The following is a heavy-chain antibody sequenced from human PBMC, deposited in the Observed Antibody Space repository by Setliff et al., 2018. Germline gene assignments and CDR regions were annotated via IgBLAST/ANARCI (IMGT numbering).Heavy chain of an antibody. Sequence: SETLSLTCTVSGASLSSGTYYWGWIRQPPGKGLEWIGRIYYRGDTYYNASLKGRLTISVDTAQNQFSLRLTSVTAADTAVYYCARTGTYRYFDCWGQGALVTVSS. CDR3: ARTGTYRYFDC. J-gene: IGHJ4*02. V-gene: IGHV4-39*01. CDR2: IYYRGDT. D-gene: IGHD1-1*01. CDR1: GASLSSGTYY.